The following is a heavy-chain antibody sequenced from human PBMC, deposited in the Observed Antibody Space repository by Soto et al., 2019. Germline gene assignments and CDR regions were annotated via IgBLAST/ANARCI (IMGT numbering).Heavy chain of an antibody. D-gene: IGHD3-3*01. V-gene: IGHV2-5*01. CDR3: AHRPALDDSFYYYGMDV. Sequence: SGLTLVNPTQTLTLTCTFSGFLLSTSGVGVGWIRQPPGKALEWRALIYWNDDKRYSPSPKSRLTITKDTSKNQVVLTMTNMDPVDTATYYCAHRPALDDSFYYYGMDVWGQETTVTVS. CDR2: IYWNDDK. CDR1: GFLLSTSGVG. J-gene: IGHJ6*02.